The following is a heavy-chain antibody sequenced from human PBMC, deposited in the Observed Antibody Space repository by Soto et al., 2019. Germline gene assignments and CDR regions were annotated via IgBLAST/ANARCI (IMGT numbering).Heavy chain of an antibody. V-gene: IGHV4-30-4*01. D-gene: IGHD5-12*01. CDR1: GASISSGDYY. CDR3: ALRFGTA. CDR2: IYYSGTT. J-gene: IGHJ6*02. Sequence: QVQLQESGPGLVKPSQTLSLTCTVSGASISSGDYYWTWIRQPPGKGLEWIGYIYYSGTTYYNPSRKSRVSISLDTSKNRFSLKLTSVTAADTGVYYCALRFGTAWGQGTTVTVSS.